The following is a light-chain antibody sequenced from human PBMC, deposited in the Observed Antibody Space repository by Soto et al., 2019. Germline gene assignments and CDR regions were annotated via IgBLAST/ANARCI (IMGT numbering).Light chain of an antibody. CDR2: KAS. Sequence: DFQMTQSPSTLSASVGDRVTITCRASQNIRSRLAWFQQKPGKAPNLLIYKASNLERGVPSRFSGSGSGTEFTLTISSLQPDDLATYYCQQNNRYPWTFGQGTKVDIK. CDR3: QQNNRYPWT. J-gene: IGKJ1*01. V-gene: IGKV1-5*03. CDR1: QNIRSR.